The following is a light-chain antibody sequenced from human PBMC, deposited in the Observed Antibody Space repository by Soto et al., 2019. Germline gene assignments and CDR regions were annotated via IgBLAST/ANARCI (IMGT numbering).Light chain of an antibody. CDR2: EGN. J-gene: IGLJ2*01. CDR1: SRDVGGYNY. V-gene: IGLV2-8*01. Sequence: QSALTQPPSASGSPGQSVTISCTGTSRDVGGYNYVSWYQQHPGKAPKLMLYEGNKRPSGVPDRFSGSKSGNTASLNVSGLQAEDEADYYCSSYAGSNNAVVFGGVTKVTVL. CDR3: SSYAGSNNAVV.